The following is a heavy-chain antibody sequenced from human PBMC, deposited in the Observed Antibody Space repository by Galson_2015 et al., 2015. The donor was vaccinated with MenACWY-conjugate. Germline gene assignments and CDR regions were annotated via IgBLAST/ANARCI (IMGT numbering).Heavy chain of an antibody. CDR1: GFTFSTYW. D-gene: IGHD1-26*01. V-gene: IGHV3-74*01. Sequence: SLRLSCAASGFTFSTYWMHWVRQAPGKGLVWVSRINSDGRSTNYADSVKGRFTISRDNAKNTLYLQMNSLRAEDTAVYYCARLGGNYRTTSHFDYWGQGTLVTVSS. J-gene: IGHJ4*02. CDR2: INSDGRST. CDR3: ARLGGNYRTTSHFDY.